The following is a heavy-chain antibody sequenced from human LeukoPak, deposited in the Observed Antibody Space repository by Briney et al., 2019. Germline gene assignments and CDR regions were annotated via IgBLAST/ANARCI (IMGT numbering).Heavy chain of an antibody. CDR3: AKEKKYYYDGSGYPGYDY. J-gene: IGHJ4*02. V-gene: IGHV3-30*18. CDR2: ISNDGTDK. CDR1: EFTFTNYG. Sequence: GGSLRLSCAASEFTFTNYGMHWVRQAPGKGLEWVAVISNDGTDKYYADSVKGRFTISRDNSKNTLYLQMNSLRAEDTAVYYCAKEKKYYYDGSGYPGYDYWGQGTLVTVSS. D-gene: IGHD3-22*01.